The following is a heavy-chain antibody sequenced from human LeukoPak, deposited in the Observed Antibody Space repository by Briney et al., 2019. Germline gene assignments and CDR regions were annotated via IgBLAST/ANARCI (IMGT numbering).Heavy chain of an antibody. V-gene: IGHV3-30*03. J-gene: IGHJ4*02. CDR3: ARDPRGPTKYDRSDRDTFDH. Sequence: GRSLRLSCAASKFTFSSYGMHWVRQAPGKGLEWVAVISYDGSNKYYADSVRGRFTISRDNSKNTLYLHMNSLRPEDMALYYCARDPRGPTKYDRSDRDTFDHWGQGTQVTVSS. D-gene: IGHD3-22*01. CDR2: ISYDGSNK. CDR1: KFTFSSYG.